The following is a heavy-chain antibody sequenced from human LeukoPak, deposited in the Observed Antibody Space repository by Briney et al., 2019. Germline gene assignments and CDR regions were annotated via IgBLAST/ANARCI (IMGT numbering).Heavy chain of an antibody. V-gene: IGHV3-33*01. CDR1: GFTFSNYG. CDR3: TGYNWFDP. D-gene: IGHD6-13*01. CDR2: IWFDGSNE. Sequence: PGGSLRLSCVASGFTFSNYGMHWVRQAPDKRLQWVGVIWFDGSNEYYADSVKGRFTISRDNSKNTLYLQMNSLRAEDTAVYYCTGYNWFDPWGQGTLVSVSS. J-gene: IGHJ5*02.